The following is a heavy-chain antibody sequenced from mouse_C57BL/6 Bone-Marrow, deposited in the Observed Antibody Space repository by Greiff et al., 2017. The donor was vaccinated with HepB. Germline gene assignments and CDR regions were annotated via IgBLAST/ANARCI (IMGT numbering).Heavy chain of an antibody. CDR3: ARSEPEYYGSSYGYFDV. J-gene: IGHJ1*03. CDR2: INPNNGGT. V-gene: IGHV1-18*01. CDR1: GYTFTDYN. D-gene: IGHD1-1*01. Sequence: VQLQQSGPELVKPGASVKIPCKASGYTFTDYNMDWVKQSHGKSLEWIGDINPNNGGTIYNQKFKGKATLTVDKSSSTAYMERRILTSEDTAVYYCARSEPEYYGSSYGYFDVWGTGTTVTVSS.